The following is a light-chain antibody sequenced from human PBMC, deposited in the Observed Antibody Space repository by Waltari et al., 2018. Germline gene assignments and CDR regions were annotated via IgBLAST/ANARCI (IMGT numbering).Light chain of an antibody. Sequence: QSALTQPASVSGSPGQSITISCTGTSSDVGAYTYVSCYQQHTGKAPKLMIYDVSKRPSGVSNRFSGSKSGNTASLTISGLQAEDEADYYCSSFTSSSTWVFGGGTKLTVL. V-gene: IGLV2-14*01. CDR3: SSFTSSSTWV. J-gene: IGLJ3*02. CDR2: DVS. CDR1: SSDVGAYTY.